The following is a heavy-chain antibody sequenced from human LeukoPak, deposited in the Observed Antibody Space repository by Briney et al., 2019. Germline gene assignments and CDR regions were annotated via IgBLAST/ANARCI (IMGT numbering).Heavy chain of an antibody. D-gene: IGHD1-26*01. V-gene: IGHV4-59*01. CDR3: ASWTVGATFFDY. CDR1: GGSISRYY. J-gene: IGHJ4*02. Sequence: PSETLSLTCTVSGGSISRYYWSWIRQPPGKGLEWIGYIYYSGSTNYNPSLKSRVTISVDTSKNQFSLKLSSVTAADTAVYYCASWTVGATFFDYWGQGTLVTVSS. CDR2: IYYSGST.